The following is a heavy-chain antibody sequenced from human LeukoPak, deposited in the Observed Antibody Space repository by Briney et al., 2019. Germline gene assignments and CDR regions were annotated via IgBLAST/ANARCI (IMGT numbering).Heavy chain of an antibody. Sequence: PGGSLRLSCAASGFTFSSYAMSWVRRAPGKGLEWVLAISGSGGSTYYADSVKGRFTISRDNSKNTLYLQMNSLRAEDTAVYYCAKDRTTFGGVIVIPYYFDYWGQGTLVTVSS. CDR3: AKDRTTFGGVIVIPYYFDY. D-gene: IGHD3-16*02. J-gene: IGHJ4*02. V-gene: IGHV3-23*01. CDR2: ISGSGGST. CDR1: GFTFSSYA.